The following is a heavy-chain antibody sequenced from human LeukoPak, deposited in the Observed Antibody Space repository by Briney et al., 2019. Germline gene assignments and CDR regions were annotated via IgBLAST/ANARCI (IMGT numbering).Heavy chain of an antibody. Sequence: GASVKVSCKASGGTFSSYTISWVRQAPGQGLEWMGGIITIFGTANYAQTFQGRVTITPDKSTSTAYMELSSLRSEDTAVYYCARSGFLPQSSWFDYWGQGTLVTVSS. CDR2: IITIFGTA. CDR3: ARSGFLPQSSWFDY. D-gene: IGHD2-2*01. V-gene: IGHV1-69*06. CDR1: GGTFSSYT. J-gene: IGHJ4*02.